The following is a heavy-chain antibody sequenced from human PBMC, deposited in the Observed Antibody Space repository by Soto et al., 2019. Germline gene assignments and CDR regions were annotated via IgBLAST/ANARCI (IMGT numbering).Heavy chain of an antibody. CDR2: INAGNGNT. CDR1: GYTFTSYA. J-gene: IGHJ4*02. CDR3: ARVKGRGLERQAGIYYFDY. D-gene: IGHD1-1*01. Sequence: ASVKVSCKASGYTFTSYAMHWVRQAPGQRLEWMGWINAGNGNTKYSQKFQGRVTITRDTSARTAYMELSSLRSEDTAVYYCARVKGRGLERQAGIYYFDYWGQGTLVTVSS. V-gene: IGHV1-3*01.